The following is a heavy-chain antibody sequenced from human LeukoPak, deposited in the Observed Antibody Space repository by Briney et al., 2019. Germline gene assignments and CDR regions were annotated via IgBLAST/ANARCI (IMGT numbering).Heavy chain of an antibody. Sequence: GGSLRVSCAASGFTFSSYAMSWVRQAPGKGLEWVSAISGSGGSTYYADSVKGRFTISRDNSKNTLYLQMNSLRAEDTAVYYCAKDRRRWLQSNYFDYWGQGTLVTVSS. CDR2: ISGSGGST. CDR1: GFTFSSYA. J-gene: IGHJ4*02. CDR3: AKDRRRWLQSNYFDY. V-gene: IGHV3-23*01. D-gene: IGHD5-24*01.